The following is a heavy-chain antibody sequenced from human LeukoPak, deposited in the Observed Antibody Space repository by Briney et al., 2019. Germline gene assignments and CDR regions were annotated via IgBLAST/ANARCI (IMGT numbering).Heavy chain of an antibody. CDR1: GGSISGYY. CDR3: AKYSSSGYDY. CDR2: IYYTGST. D-gene: IGHD6-13*01. V-gene: IGHV4-59*01. Sequence: SETLSLTCTVPGGSISGYYWSWIRQTPGEGLEWIGYIYYTGSTSYSPSLKSRVTISVDTSRNQFSLKLSSVTAADTAVYYCAKYSSSGYDYWGQGTLVTVSS. J-gene: IGHJ4*02.